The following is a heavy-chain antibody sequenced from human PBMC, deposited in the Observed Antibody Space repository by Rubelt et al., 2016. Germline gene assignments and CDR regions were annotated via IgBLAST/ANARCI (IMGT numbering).Heavy chain of an antibody. J-gene: IGHJ6*02. CDR3: ARGENPGYCNNTSCYRYYYYYGMDV. CDR1: GYTFTGYH. Sequence: QVQLVQSGAEVKKPGASVKVSCKASGYTFTGYHIHWVRQAPGQGLEWMGGIIPIFGTANYAQNFQGRVTITADESTSTSYLQLSSLRSEETAVYYCARGENPGYCNNTSCYRYYYYYGMDVWGQGTTVTVSS. V-gene: IGHV1-69*01. CDR2: IIPIFGTA. D-gene: IGHD2-2*01.